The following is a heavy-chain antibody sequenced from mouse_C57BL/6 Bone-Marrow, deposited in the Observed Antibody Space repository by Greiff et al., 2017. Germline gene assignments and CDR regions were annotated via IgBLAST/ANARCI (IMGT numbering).Heavy chain of an antibody. Sequence: EVMLVESGGGLVQPGGSLSLSCAASGFTFTDYYMSWVRQPPGKALEWLGFIRNKANGYTTEYSASVKGRFTISRDTSQSILYLQMNALRAEDSATYYCARYDSGLFDYWGQGTTLTVSA. CDR3: ARYDSGLFDY. CDR2: IRNKANGYTT. CDR1: GFTFTDYY. D-gene: IGHD6-1*01. V-gene: IGHV7-3*01. J-gene: IGHJ2*01.